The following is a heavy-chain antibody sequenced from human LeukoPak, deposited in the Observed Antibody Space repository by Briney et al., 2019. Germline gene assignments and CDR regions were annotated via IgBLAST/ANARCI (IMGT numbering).Heavy chain of an antibody. CDR1: GGSISSYY. J-gene: IGHJ4*02. D-gene: IGHD6-25*01. V-gene: IGHV4-59*08. CDR3: ARRRIAAPFDC. CDR2: IYYSGST. Sequence: SETLSLTCTVSGGSISSYYWSWIRQPPGKGLEWIGYIYYSGSTNYNPSLKSRVTISVDTSKNQFSLKLSSVTAADTAVYYCARRRIAAPFDCWGQGTLVTVSS.